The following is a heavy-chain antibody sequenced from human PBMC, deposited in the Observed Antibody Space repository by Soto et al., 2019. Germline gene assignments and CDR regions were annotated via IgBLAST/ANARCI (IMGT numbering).Heavy chain of an antibody. Sequence: QVQLVQSGGEVKKPGASVKVSCKASGYTFTTSGVSWVRQAPGQGLEWMGWVSGYNGNTKYEETFHDRVTMTTDTSTRTAYLELRSLTTDDTAVYYCARAGELPYYYYGMDVWGQGTTVIVSS. CDR3: ARAGELPYYYYGMDV. J-gene: IGHJ6*02. CDR1: GYTFTTSG. V-gene: IGHV1-18*01. D-gene: IGHD1-7*01. CDR2: VSGYNGNT.